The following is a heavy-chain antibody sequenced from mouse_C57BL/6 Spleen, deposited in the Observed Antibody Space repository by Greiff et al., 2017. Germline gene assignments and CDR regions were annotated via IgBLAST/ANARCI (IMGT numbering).Heavy chain of an antibody. CDR3: ASSTLITTGYYYAMDY. CDR2: ILPGSGST. V-gene: IGHV1-9*01. CDR1: GYTFTGYW. D-gene: IGHD1-1*01. Sequence: QVHVKQSGAELMKPGASVKLSCKATGYTFTGYWIAWVKQRPGHGLEWIGEILPGSGSTNYNEKFKGKATFTADTSSNTAYMQLSSLTTEDSAIYYCASSTLITTGYYYAMDYWGQGTSGTVSS. J-gene: IGHJ4*01.